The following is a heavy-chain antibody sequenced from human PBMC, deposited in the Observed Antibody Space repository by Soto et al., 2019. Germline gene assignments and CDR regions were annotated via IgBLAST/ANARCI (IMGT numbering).Heavy chain of an antibody. CDR1: GLTFSSYW. V-gene: IGHV3-74*01. Sequence: GGSLRLSCAASGLTFSSYWMHWVRQAPGKGLVWVSRINSDGSSTSYADSVKGRFTISRDNAKNTLYLQMNSLRAEDTAVYYCARDPAQAYTAMVTDEKYDYGMDVWGQGTTVTVSS. J-gene: IGHJ6*02. CDR2: INSDGSST. D-gene: IGHD5-18*01. CDR3: ARDPAQAYTAMVTDEKYDYGMDV.